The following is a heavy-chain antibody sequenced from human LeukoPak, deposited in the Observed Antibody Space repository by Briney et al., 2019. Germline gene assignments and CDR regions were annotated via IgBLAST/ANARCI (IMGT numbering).Heavy chain of an antibody. CDR1: GFTFSSYA. D-gene: IGHD2-21*02. CDR3: AGDMGLAVVVVTAYNWFDP. CDR2: ISGSGGST. J-gene: IGHJ5*02. V-gene: IGHV3-23*01. Sequence: GGSLRLSCAASGFTFSSYAMSWVRQAPGKGLEWVSAISGSGGSTYYADSVKGRFTISRDNSKNTLYLQMNSLRAEDTAMYYCAGDMGLAVVVVTAYNWFDPWGQGTLVTVSS.